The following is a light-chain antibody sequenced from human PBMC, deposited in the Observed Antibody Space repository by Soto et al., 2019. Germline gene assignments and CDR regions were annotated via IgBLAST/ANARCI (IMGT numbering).Light chain of an antibody. CDR1: QSVYSY. CDR2: DVS. CDR3: QHRNDWPFT. Sequence: EVVLTQSPATLSLSPGERATLSCRASQSVYSYLAWYQQKPGQPPRLLISDVSNRATGIPARFSGSGYGTDFTLTISSLEPEDFAAYYCQHRNDWPFTFGGGTKVEIK. V-gene: IGKV3-11*01. J-gene: IGKJ4*01.